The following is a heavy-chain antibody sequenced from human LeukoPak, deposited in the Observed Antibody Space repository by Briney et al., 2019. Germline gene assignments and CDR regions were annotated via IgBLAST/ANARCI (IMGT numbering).Heavy chain of an antibody. CDR1: GFTVSSNY. CDR2: ISSSGSTI. D-gene: IGHD3-10*02. CDR3: AELGITMIGGV. V-gene: IGHV3-11*04. Sequence: GGSLRLSCSASGFTVSSNYMSWVRQAPGKGLEWVSYISSSGSTIYYADSVKGRFTISRDNAKNSLYLQMNSLRAEDAAVYYCAELGITMIGGVWGKGTTVTISS. J-gene: IGHJ6*04.